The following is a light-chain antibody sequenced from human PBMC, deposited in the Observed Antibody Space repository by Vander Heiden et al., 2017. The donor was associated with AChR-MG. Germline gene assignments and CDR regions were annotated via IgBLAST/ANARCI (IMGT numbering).Light chain of an antibody. V-gene: IGKV3-20*01. J-gene: IGKJ3*01. CDR1: QIIRSNY. Sequence: EIVLTQSPGTLSLSAGERATLSCRASQIIRSNYLAWYQQKPGQAPRLLIYDASSRATGIPDRFSGSGSGTDFTLTISGLEPEDSALYYCQQDGNSPFTFDHGSKVNIK. CDR2: DAS. CDR3: QQDGNSPFT.